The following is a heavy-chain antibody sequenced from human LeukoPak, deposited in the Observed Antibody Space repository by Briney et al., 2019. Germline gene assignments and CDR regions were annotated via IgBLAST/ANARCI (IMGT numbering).Heavy chain of an antibody. CDR1: GYTFTSYY. Sequence: GASVKVSCKASGYTFTSYYMHWVRQAPGQGLEWMGIINPSGGSTSYAQKFQGRVTMTRDMSTSTVYMELSSLRSEDTAVYYCARDRGDSSGYYGAFDIWGQGTMVTVSS. J-gene: IGHJ3*02. CDR2: INPSGGST. CDR3: ARDRGDSSGYYGAFDI. D-gene: IGHD3-22*01. V-gene: IGHV1-46*01.